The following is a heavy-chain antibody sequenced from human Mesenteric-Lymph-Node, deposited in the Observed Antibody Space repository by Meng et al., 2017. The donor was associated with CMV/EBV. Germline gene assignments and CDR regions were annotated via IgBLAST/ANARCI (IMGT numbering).Heavy chain of an antibody. CDR2: IIPILGIA. D-gene: IGHD3-3*01. J-gene: IGHJ6*02. CDR3: AREEGDYDFWSGMDV. Sequence: SVKVSCKASGYTFTSFGISWVRQAPGQGLEWMGGIIPILGIANYAQKFQGRVTITADKSTSTAYMELSSLRSEDTAVYYCAREEGDYDFWSGMDVWGQGTTVTVSS. V-gene: IGHV1-69*10. CDR1: GYTFTSFG.